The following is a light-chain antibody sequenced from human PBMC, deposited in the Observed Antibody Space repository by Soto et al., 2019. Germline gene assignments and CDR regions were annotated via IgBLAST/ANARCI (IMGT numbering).Light chain of an antibody. J-gene: IGLJ3*02. CDR3: SSYTSTNTLV. V-gene: IGLV2-14*01. CDR2: EVS. Sequence: QSALTQPASVSVSPGQSMTISCTGTSSDVGSYNFVSWYQQHPGKGPKLMIFEVSHRPSGVSNRFSGSKSGSRASLTISGLQAEDEADYYCSSYTSTNTLVFGGGTKLTVL. CDR1: SSDVGSYNF.